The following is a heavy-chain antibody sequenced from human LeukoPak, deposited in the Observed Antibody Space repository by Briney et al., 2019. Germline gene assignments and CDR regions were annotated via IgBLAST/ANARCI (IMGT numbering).Heavy chain of an antibody. CDR1: GGSFSGYY. CDR3: ARGRGYMVRGAYYYYGMDV. CDR2: INHSGST. D-gene: IGHD3-10*01. V-gene: IGHV4-34*01. Sequence: SETLSLTCAVYGGSFSGYYWSWIRQPPGRGLEWIGEINHSGSTNYNPSLKSRVTISVDTSKNQFSPKLSSVTAADTAVYYCARGRGYMVRGAYYYYGMDVWGQGTTVTVSS. J-gene: IGHJ6*02.